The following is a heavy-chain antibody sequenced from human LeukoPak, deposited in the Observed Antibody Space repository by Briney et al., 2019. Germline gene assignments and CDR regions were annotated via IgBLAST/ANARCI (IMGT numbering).Heavy chain of an antibody. D-gene: IGHD6-13*01. Sequence: SETLSLTCTVSGGSISSSSYYWGWLRQPPGKGLEWIGSIYYSGSTYYNPSLKSRVTISVDTSKNQFSLKLSSVPAADTAVYYCARGVEQQLFIGPRFSSYFDYWGQGTLVTVSS. V-gene: IGHV4-39*07. CDR1: GGSISSSSYY. J-gene: IGHJ4*02. CDR2: IYYSGST. CDR3: ARGVEQQLFIGPRFSSYFDY.